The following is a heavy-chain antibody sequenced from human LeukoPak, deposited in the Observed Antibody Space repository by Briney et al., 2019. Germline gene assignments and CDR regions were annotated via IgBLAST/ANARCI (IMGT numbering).Heavy chain of an antibody. CDR2: INPNSGGT. CDR1: GYTFSGHY. Sequence: PGASVKVSCKASGYTFSGHYLHWVRQAPGQGLEWMGRINPNSGGTKYAQKFQNRVTMTSDTSVSTAYMELNGLRSDDTAIYYCNGSWIPLWTPGCDPLAQGTLGTVSS. J-gene: IGHJ5*02. D-gene: IGHD5-18*01. V-gene: IGHV1-2*06. CDR3: NGSWIPLWTPGCDP.